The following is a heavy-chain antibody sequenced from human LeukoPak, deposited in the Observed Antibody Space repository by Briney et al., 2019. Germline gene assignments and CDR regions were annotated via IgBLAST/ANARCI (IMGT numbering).Heavy chain of an antibody. CDR1: GFTVSSNY. J-gene: IGHJ4*02. D-gene: IGHD5-24*01. CDR3: ARDFRGGDGYNDYFDY. CDR2: IYSGGAT. Sequence: GGSLRLSCAASGFTVSSNYISWVRQAPGKGLEWVSVIYSGGATYYADSVKGRFTISSDNSKNMLYLQMNSLRAEDTAVYYCARDFRGGDGYNDYFDYWGQGTLATVSS. V-gene: IGHV3-66*01.